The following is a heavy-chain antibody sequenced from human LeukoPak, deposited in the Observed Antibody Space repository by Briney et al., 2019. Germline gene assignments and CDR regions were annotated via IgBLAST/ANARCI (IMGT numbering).Heavy chain of an antibody. J-gene: IGHJ4*02. CDR2: IYRGGNT. V-gene: IGHV3-66*01. Sequence: GGSLRLSCAASGFTVSSNDMSWVRQAPGKGLEWVSVIYRGGNTYSADSVKGRFTTSRDNSKNTLYLQMNSLRAEDTAVYYCARGGPVSYFDYWGQGTLVTVSS. CDR3: ARGGPVSYFDY. CDR1: GFTVSSND.